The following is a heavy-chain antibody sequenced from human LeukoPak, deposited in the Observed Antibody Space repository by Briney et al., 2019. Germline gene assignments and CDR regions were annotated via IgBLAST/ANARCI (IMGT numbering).Heavy chain of an antibody. Sequence: GTLRLSYAASGYTFIKHGLNWVPQAPGKGLEWVSGISQSGDMTYFADAVQGRFTISRDNSKKTLYLEMNSLRAEDTAVYYCAKNGAVAGTLYFDTLGQGTLVTVSS. CDR1: GYTFIKHG. CDR3: AKNGAVAGTLYFDT. J-gene: IGHJ4*02. D-gene: IGHD6-19*01. CDR2: ISQSGDMT. V-gene: IGHV3-23*01.